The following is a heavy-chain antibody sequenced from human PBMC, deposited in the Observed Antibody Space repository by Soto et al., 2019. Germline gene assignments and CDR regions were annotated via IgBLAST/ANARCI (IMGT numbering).Heavy chain of an antibody. CDR3: AREHSSSWRFDY. V-gene: IGHV1-8*01. Sequence: QVQLVQSGAEVKKPGASVKVSCKASGYTFTSYDINWVRQATGQGLEWMGWINPNSGNTGYAQKFQGIVTMTKNTSISTAYMALSSLRSEDTAVYYCAREHSSSWRFDYWGQGTLVTVAS. D-gene: IGHD6-13*01. CDR2: INPNSGNT. J-gene: IGHJ4*02. CDR1: GYTFTSYD.